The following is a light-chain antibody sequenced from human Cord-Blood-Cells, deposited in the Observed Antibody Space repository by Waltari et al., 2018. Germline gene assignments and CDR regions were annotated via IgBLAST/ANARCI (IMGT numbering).Light chain of an antibody. J-gene: IGKJ4*01. CDR2: AAS. CDR1: QIISSY. Sequence: DIQMTQSPSSLSASVGDRVTITCRASQIISSYFNWYQQKPGKAPKLLIYAASSLQSGVPSRFSGSGSGTDFTLTISSLQPEDFATYYCQQSYSTPLTFGGGTKVEIK. V-gene: IGKV1-39*01. CDR3: QQSYSTPLT.